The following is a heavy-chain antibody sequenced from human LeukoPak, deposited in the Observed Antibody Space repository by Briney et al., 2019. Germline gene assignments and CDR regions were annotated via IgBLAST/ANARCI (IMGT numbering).Heavy chain of an antibody. D-gene: IGHD4/OR15-4a*01. CDR2: IYYSGSP. J-gene: IGHJ4*02. V-gene: IGHV4-59*01. CDR1: GGSLSTYY. CDR3: ARDLYGAVNFDY. Sequence: SETLSPTCTVSGGSLSTYYWSWIRQPPGKGLEWIGYIYYSGSPNYNPSLKSRVTISLDTSKNQFSLKLSSVTAADTAVYYCARDLYGAVNFDYWGQGTLVTVSS.